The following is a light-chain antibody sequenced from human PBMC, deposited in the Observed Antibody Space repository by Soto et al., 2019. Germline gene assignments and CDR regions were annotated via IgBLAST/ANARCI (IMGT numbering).Light chain of an antibody. V-gene: IGLV1-40*01. Sequence: HSVLTQPPSVSGAPGQRVTISCTGSSSNIGAGYDVHWYQQLPGTAPKLLIYGNSNRPSGVPDRFSGSKSGTSASLAITGLQAEDEADYYCQSYDSSLSAPVFGTGTKVTVL. J-gene: IGLJ1*01. CDR1: SSNIGAGYD. CDR3: QSYDSSLSAPV. CDR2: GNS.